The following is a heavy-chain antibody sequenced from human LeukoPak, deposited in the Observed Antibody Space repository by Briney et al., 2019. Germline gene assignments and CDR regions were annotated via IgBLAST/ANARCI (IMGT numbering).Heavy chain of an antibody. CDR2: IYYSGST. D-gene: IGHD3-3*01. CDR1: GGSISSYY. CDR3: ARDVRYYDFWSGYYRTSNWFDP. J-gene: IGHJ5*02. V-gene: IGHV4-59*01. Sequence: SETLSLTCTVSGGSISSYYWSWIRQPPGKGLEWIGYIYYSGSTNYNPSLKSRVTISVDTSMNQFSLKLSSVTAADTAVYYCARDVRYYDFWSGYYRTSNWFDPWGQGTLVTVSS.